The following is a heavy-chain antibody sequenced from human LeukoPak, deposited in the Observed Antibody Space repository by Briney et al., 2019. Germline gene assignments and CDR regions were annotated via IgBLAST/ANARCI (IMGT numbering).Heavy chain of an antibody. CDR3: ARRLRLRSTDYYFDY. CDR1: GYSFTNYW. J-gene: IGHJ4*02. D-gene: IGHD4-17*01. Sequence: LGESPKISCKASGYSFTNYWIGWVRQMPGKGLEWMAIIYPGDSATRYSPSFQGQVTISADKSISTAYLQWSSLEASDSAMYYCARRLRLRSTDYYFDYWGQGTLVTVSS. V-gene: IGHV5-51*01. CDR2: IYPGDSAT.